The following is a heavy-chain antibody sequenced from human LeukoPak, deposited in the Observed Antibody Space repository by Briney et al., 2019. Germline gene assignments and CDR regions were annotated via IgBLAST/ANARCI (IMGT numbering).Heavy chain of an antibody. V-gene: IGHV1-69*13. CDR1: GGTFSSYA. CDR2: IIPIFGTA. J-gene: IGHJ4*02. Sequence: GASVKVSCKASGGTFSSYAISWVRQAPGQGLEWMGGIIPIFGTANYAQKFQGRVTITADESTSTAYMELSSLRPEDTAVYYCARDLGDDSSGYYYDGHFDYWGQGTLVTVSS. D-gene: IGHD3-22*01. CDR3: ARDLGDDSSGYYYDGHFDY.